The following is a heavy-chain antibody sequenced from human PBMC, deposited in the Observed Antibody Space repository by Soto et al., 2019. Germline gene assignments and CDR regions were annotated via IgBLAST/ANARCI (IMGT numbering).Heavy chain of an antibody. CDR1: GFTFGDDA. Sequence: PGGSLRLSCTASGFTFGDDAMSWFRQAPGKGLEWVGFIRSKAYGGTTEYAASVKGRFTISRDDSKSIAYLQMNSLKTEDTAVYYCTREPLGYCSGGSCFNAFYIWGQGTMVTVSS. D-gene: IGHD2-15*01. CDR3: TREPLGYCSGGSCFNAFYI. V-gene: IGHV3-49*03. J-gene: IGHJ3*02. CDR2: IRSKAYGGTT.